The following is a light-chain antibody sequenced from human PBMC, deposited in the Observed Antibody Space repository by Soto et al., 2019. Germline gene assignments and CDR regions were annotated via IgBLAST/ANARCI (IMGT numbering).Light chain of an antibody. CDR2: GAS. CDR1: QSVSSSY. Sequence: IVLTQSPGTLSFSPGERATLSCRASQSVSSSYLAWYQQKPGQAPRLLIYGASSRATGIPDRFSGSGSGTDFTLTISRLEPEDFPVYYCQQYGSSTETFGQGIKVEIX. J-gene: IGKJ1*01. V-gene: IGKV3-20*01. CDR3: QQYGSSTET.